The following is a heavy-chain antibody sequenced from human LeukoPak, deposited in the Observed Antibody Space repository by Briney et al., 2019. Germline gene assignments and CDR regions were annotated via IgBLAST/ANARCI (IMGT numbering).Heavy chain of an antibody. D-gene: IGHD6-19*01. CDR2: IKQDGSEK. J-gene: IGHJ4*02. Sequence: QTGGSLRLSCAASGFTFSSYWMSWVRQAPGKGLEWVANIKQDGSEKYYVDSVKGRFTISRDNAKNSLYLQMNSLRAEDTAVYYCGRAAGYSSGYYNYWGQGTLVTVSS. CDR3: GRAAGYSSGYYNY. CDR1: GFTFSSYW. V-gene: IGHV3-7*01.